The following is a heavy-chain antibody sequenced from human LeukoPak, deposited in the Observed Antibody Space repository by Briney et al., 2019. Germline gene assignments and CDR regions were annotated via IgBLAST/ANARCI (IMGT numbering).Heavy chain of an antibody. D-gene: IGHD2-2*01. CDR2: SYPTGST. Sequence: SETLSLTCAVSGYSISSGYYWGWIRQPPGKGLEWIGSSYPTGSTYYNPSLKSRVTISVDTSKNQFSLKLSSVTAADTAVYYCAREIYCSSTSCQGYYYMDVWGKGAAVSVSS. V-gene: IGHV4-38-2*02. CDR1: GYSISSGYY. J-gene: IGHJ6*03. CDR3: AREIYCSSTSCQGYYYMDV.